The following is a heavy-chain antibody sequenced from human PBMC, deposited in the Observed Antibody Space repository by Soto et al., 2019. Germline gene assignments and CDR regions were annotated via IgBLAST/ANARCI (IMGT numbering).Heavy chain of an antibody. Sequence: GGSLRLSCAASGFTFSSYAMSWVRQAPGKGLEWVSAISGSGGSTYYADSVKGRFTISRDNSKNTLYLQMNSLRAEDTAVYYCAKDHGGSTSWIRYYYYGMDVWGQGTTVTVSS. CDR2: ISGSGGST. CDR3: AKDHGGSTSWIRYYYYGMDV. J-gene: IGHJ6*02. V-gene: IGHV3-23*01. CDR1: GFTFSSYA. D-gene: IGHD2-2*01.